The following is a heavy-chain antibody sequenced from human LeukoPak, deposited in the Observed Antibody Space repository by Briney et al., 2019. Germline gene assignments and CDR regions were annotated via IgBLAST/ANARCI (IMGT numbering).Heavy chain of an antibody. Sequence: GRSLRLSCAASGFTFDDYAMHWVRQAPGKGLEWASGISWNSGSIGYADSVKGRFTISRDNAKNSLYLQMNSLRAEDTALYYCAKDIFSLLRDTAFDIWGQGTMVTVSS. CDR3: AKDIFSLLRDTAFDI. CDR1: GFTFDDYA. J-gene: IGHJ3*02. D-gene: IGHD3-10*01. CDR2: ISWNSGSI. V-gene: IGHV3-9*01.